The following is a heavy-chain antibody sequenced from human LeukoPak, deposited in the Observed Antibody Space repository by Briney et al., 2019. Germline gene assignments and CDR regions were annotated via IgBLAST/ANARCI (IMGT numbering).Heavy chain of an antibody. J-gene: IGHJ4*02. CDR1: GFTFDISA. CDR2: ISWNSGTI. V-gene: IGHV3-9*01. CDR3: AKGVSSIPVRGPLDY. D-gene: IGHD6-6*01. Sequence: PGGPLRLSCAASGFTFDISAMYWVRQFPGKGLEWISGISWNSGTIDYASSVKGRFTISRDNAENSLYLQMNSLSTEDTAFYYCAKGVSSIPVRGPLDYWGQGALVTVSP.